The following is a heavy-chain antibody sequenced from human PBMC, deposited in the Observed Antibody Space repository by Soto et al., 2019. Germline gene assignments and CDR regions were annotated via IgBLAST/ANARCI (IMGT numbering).Heavy chain of an antibody. Sequence: ASVKVSCTASGYTFTGSYMHLVRQAPGQGLEWMGWINPNSGGTSYPQKFQGRVTMTRDTSINTAYMELSRLTSDDTAVYYCARDEGAHSGCWGQGTLVTVSS. D-gene: IGHD1-26*01. J-gene: IGHJ4*02. CDR3: ARDEGAHSGC. CDR2: INPNSGGT. CDR1: GYTFTGSY. V-gene: IGHV1-2*02.